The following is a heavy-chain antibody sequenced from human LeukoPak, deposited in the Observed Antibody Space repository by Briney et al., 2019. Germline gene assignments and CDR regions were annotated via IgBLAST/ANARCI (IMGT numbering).Heavy chain of an antibody. CDR3: ATGSSGYYSFLDY. D-gene: IGHD3-22*01. CDR2: IYSGGST. J-gene: IGHJ4*02. V-gene: IGHV3-66*01. CDR1: GFTVSSNY. Sequence: GGSLRLSCAASGFTVSSNYMSWVRQAPGKGLEWVSVIYSGGSTYYADSVRGRVTISRDISKNTLYLQMNSLRTEDTAVYYCATGSSGYYSFLDYWGQGTLVTVSS.